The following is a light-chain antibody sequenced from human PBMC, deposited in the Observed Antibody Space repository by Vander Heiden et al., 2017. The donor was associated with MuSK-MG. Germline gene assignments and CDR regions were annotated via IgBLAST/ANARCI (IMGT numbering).Light chain of an antibody. V-gene: IGLV1-40*01. CDR3: QSYDNSLSGLV. CDR2: GNN. CDR1: SPNIGAGYD. Sequence: QSVLTQPPSVSGAPGQRVTISCPGSSPNIGAGYDVHWYQQLPGTAPKLLIYGNNNRPSGVPDRFSGSKSGTSASLAITGLQAEDEADYYCQSYDNSLSGLVFGGGTKLTVL. J-gene: IGLJ2*01.